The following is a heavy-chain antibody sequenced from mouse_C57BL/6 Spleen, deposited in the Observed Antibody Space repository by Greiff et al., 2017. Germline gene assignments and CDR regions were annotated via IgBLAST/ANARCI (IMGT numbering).Heavy chain of an antibody. J-gene: IGHJ2*01. Sequence: QVQLQQPGAELVKPGASVKMSCKASGYTFTSYWITWVKQRPGQGLEWIGDIYPGSGSTNYNEKFKSKATLTVDTSSSTAYMQPSSLTSEDSAVYYCASPHYDRYYFDYWGQGTTLTVSS. CDR2: IYPGSGST. CDR1: GYTFTSYW. D-gene: IGHD2-4*01. V-gene: IGHV1-55*01. CDR3: ASPHYDRYYFDY.